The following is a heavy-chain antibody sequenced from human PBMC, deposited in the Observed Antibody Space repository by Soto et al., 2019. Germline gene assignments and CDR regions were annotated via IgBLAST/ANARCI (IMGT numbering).Heavy chain of an antibody. J-gene: IGHJ6*02. Sequence: EECLDISCQASGYSFNHRCIAWVLHLTGKGLEWLGVIYPLDSYTKYSPSFEGKVTMSVDKSVNTASLLLNSLKASDTAIYFCARVIVPQVPTMGGMDVWGQGTTVTVSS. V-gene: IGHV5-51*01. CDR1: GYSFNHRC. CDR2: IYPLDSYT. CDR3: ARVIVPQVPTMGGMDV. D-gene: IGHD2-21*01.